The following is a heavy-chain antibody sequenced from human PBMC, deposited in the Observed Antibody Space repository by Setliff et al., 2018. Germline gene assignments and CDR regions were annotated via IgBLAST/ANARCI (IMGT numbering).Heavy chain of an antibody. V-gene: IGHV1-69*05. CDR2: TIPMFGTT. CDR1: GGTFSSYG. Sequence: SVKVSCKASGGTFSSYGITWVRQAPGQGLEWMGGTIPMFGTTNYARKFQDRVTIITDESTSTAYMELSSLRAEDTAVYYCAREGVDTRSSTDYRYYMDVWGKGTTVTVSS. CDR3: AREGVDTRSSTDYRYYMDV. D-gene: IGHD5-18*01. J-gene: IGHJ6*03.